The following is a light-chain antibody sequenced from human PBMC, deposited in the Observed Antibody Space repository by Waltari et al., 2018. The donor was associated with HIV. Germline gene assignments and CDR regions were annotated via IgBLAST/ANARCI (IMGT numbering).Light chain of an antibody. CDR2: GSS. V-gene: IGKV3-15*01. Sequence: DIVMTQSPATLSVSPGERATLSFRARQSVIRNLACYQQKPGQAPRLLIYGSSTRAPGIPARCSGSGAGTEFSLTISGLQSEDSAIYYCQQYSNWYTFGQGTKVEIK. CDR1: QSVIRN. J-gene: IGKJ2*01. CDR3: QQYSNWYT.